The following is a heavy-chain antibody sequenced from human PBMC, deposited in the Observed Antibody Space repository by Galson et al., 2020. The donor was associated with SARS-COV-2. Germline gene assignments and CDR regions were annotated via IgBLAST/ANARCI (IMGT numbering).Heavy chain of an antibody. CDR2: IRNKAASYTT. V-gene: IGHV3-72*01. Sequence: GGSLRLSCAASGFSFSDHYMDWVRQAPGKGLEWVGRIRNKAASYTTKYAASVRGRFTISRGDSKHSLYLQMNSLKTEDTALYYCATDYPFDYWGQGTLVTVSS. CDR1: GFSFSDHY. D-gene: IGHD4-17*01. CDR3: ATDYPFDY. J-gene: IGHJ4*01.